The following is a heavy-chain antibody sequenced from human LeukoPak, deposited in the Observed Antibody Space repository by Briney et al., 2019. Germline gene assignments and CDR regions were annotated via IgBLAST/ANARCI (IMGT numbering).Heavy chain of an antibody. Sequence: GGSLRLSCAASGFTFSSFAMSWVRQAPGKGLEWVSYISSSGSTIYYADSVKGRFTISRDNAKNSLYLQMNSLRAEDTAVYYCARDDAHGRGYSYGTTDYWGQGTLVTVSS. D-gene: IGHD5-18*01. J-gene: IGHJ4*02. V-gene: IGHV3-48*03. CDR1: GFTFSSFA. CDR2: ISSSGSTI. CDR3: ARDDAHGRGYSYGTTDY.